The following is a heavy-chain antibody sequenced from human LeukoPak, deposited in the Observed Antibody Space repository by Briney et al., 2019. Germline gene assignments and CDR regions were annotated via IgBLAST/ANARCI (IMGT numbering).Heavy chain of an antibody. CDR3: ARGGSYYDFWSGYYDYYYYMDV. J-gene: IGHJ6*03. Sequence: SETLSLTCTVSGGSISSYYWSWIRQPPGKGLEWIGYIYYSGSTNYNPSLKSRVTISVDTSKNQFSLRLTSVTAADTAVYYCARGGSYYDFWSGYYDYYYYMDVWGKGTTVTVSS. V-gene: IGHV4-59*01. CDR1: GGSISSYY. D-gene: IGHD3-3*01. CDR2: IYYSGST.